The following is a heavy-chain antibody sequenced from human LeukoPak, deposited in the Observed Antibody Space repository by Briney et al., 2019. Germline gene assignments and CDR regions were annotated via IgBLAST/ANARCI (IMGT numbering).Heavy chain of an antibody. CDR3: ARSGSYYYYYGMDV. V-gene: IGHV3-30*14. CDR2: ISYDGSNK. Sequence: GGSLRLSCAASGFTFSSYAMHWVRQAPGKGLEWVAVISYDGSNKYYADSVKGRFTISRDNSKNTLYLQMNSLRAEDTAVYYCARSGSYYYYYGMDVWGQGTTVTVSS. CDR1: GFTFSSYA. D-gene: IGHD6-25*01. J-gene: IGHJ6*02.